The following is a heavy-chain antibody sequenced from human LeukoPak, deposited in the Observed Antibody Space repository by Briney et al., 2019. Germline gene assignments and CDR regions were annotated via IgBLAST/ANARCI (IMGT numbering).Heavy chain of an antibody. D-gene: IGHD2-2*01. V-gene: IGHV3-49*04. CDR2: IQAKAYGGAT. CDR3: TRAPHPRCSSSGCYLDY. J-gene: IGHJ4*02. CDR1: GFTFGDYA. Sequence: GGSLRLSCSTSGFTFGDYAMSWVRQAPGKGLEWVGFIQAKAYGGATKYAASVNGRFSISRDDSQSIANLQMNDLKTENTAVYYCTRAPHPRCSSSGCYLDYWGQGTLVTVSS.